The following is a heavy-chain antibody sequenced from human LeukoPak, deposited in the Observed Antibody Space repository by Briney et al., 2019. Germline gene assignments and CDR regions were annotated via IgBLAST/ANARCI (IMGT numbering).Heavy chain of an antibody. CDR2: ISHDGSKK. Sequence: GGSLRLSCAASGFTFSGYGMHWVRQAPGKGLEWVAVISHDGSKKYYADSVKGRFTISRDNSKNMLYLQMNSLRDEDTAVYYCAKDRGFEFASRSSELDYWGQGTLVTVSS. CDR1: GFTFSGYG. J-gene: IGHJ4*02. D-gene: IGHD3-10*01. CDR3: AKDRGFEFASRSSELDY. V-gene: IGHV3-30*18.